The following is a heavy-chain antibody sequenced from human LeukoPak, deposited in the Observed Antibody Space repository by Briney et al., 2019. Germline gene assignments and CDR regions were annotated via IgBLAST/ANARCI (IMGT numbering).Heavy chain of an antibody. Sequence: GGSLRLSCAASGFTFSSYSMNWVRQALGKRLEWVSSISSSSSYIYYADSVKGRFTISRDNAKNSLYLQMNSLRAEDTAVYYCASPADCSGGSCYSNYYYYMDVWGKGTTVTVSS. V-gene: IGHV3-21*01. D-gene: IGHD2-15*01. CDR3: ASPADCSGGSCYSNYYYYMDV. CDR1: GFTFSSYS. J-gene: IGHJ6*03. CDR2: ISSSSSYI.